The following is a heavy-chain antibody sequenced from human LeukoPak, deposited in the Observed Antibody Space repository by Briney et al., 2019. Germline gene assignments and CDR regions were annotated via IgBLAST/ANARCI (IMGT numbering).Heavy chain of an antibody. D-gene: IGHD2-2*01. CDR2: VWYDGGNK. Sequence: PGTSLRLSCAASGFTFRNYGMHWVRQAPGKGLEWVAAVWYDGGNKFHADSVKGRFTASRDNSKNTLYLQMNSLRAEDTAVYFCARAGVVVVPAAPNWFDPWGQGTLVTVSS. J-gene: IGHJ5*02. V-gene: IGHV3-33*01. CDR1: GFTFRNYG. CDR3: ARAGVVVVPAAPNWFDP.